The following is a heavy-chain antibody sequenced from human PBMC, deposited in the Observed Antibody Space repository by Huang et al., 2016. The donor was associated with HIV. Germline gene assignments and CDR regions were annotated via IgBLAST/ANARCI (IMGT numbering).Heavy chain of an antibody. CDR2: GYPGDSET. J-gene: IGHJ5*02. D-gene: IGHD3-16*01. CDR1: GYTFTNYW. V-gene: IGHV5-51*01. Sequence: EVQLVQSGAEVKKPGESLTISCKASGYTFTNYWIGWVRQMPGKGLEWMGIGYPGDSETRYRPSFQGQVTMSADKSVNTAYLHWSSLKASDTAIYYCAKFSHRRSTHESGFGSWGQGTLLSVSS. CDR3: AKFSHRRSTHESGFGS.